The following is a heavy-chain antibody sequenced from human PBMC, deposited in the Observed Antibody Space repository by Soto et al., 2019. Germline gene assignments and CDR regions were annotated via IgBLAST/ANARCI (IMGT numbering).Heavy chain of an antibody. CDR3: ARVASDYINSVDH. V-gene: IGHV3-23*01. D-gene: IGHD4-4*01. CDR1: GFTFNAYA. Sequence: EVQLLESGGDLVQPGGSLRLSCAASGFTFNAYAMTWVRQAPGKGLEWVSAIGGSGGNRYYAASVKGRFTISRDNSKDPVDLQMNSLRVEDTAVYYCARVASDYINSVDHWGQGILDSVSS. CDR2: IGGSGGNR. J-gene: IGHJ4*02.